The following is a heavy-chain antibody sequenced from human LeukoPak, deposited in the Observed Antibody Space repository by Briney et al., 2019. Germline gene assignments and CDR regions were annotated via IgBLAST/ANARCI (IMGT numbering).Heavy chain of an antibody. J-gene: IGHJ3*02. V-gene: IGHV3-23*01. D-gene: IGHD6-13*01. Sequence: PGGSLRLSCAASGFTFSSYAMTWVRQAPGKGLEWVSAISGPGGAPFYADSVKGRFTISRDNAKNSLYLQMNSLKTDDTAVYYCIRPWGIAEDALDIWGQGTMVTVSS. CDR1: GFTFSSYA. CDR2: ISGPGGAP. CDR3: IRPWGIAEDALDI.